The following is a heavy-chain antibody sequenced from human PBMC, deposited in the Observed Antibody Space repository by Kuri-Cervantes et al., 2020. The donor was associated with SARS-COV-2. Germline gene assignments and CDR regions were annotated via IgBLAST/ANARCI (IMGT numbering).Heavy chain of an antibody. CDR3: ARVYYYDSSGYSDY. CDR2: IYYNGNT. D-gene: IGHD3-22*01. Sequence: SETLSLTCTVSGGSRSSYYWSWIRQPPGKGLEWIGYIYYNGNTNYSPSLNGRVTISLDTSENQFSLKLSSVTAADTAVYYCARVYYYDSSGYSDYWGQGTLVTVSS. J-gene: IGHJ4*02. CDR1: GGSRSSYY. V-gene: IGHV4-59*01.